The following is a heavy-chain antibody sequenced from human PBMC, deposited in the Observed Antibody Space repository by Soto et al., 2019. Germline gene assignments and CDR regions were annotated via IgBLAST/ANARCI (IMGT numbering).Heavy chain of an antibody. CDR3: ARGRGPRPYYFDY. CDR1: GFTFSVYD. J-gene: IGHJ4*02. D-gene: IGHD3-10*01. V-gene: IGHV3-13*01. CDR2: IGTAGDT. Sequence: EVQLVESGGGLVQPGGSLRLSCAASGFTFSVYDMHWVRQATGKGLEWVSAIGTAGDTYYPGSVKGRFTISRENAKNSLYLQMNSLRAGDTAVYFCARGRGPRPYYFDYWGQGTLVTVSS.